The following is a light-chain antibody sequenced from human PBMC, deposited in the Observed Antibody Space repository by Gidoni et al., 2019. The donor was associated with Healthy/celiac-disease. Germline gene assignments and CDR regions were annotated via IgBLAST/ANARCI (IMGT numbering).Light chain of an antibody. J-gene: IGKJ2*01. V-gene: IGKV3-15*01. CDR2: GAS. Sequence: EIVMTQSPATLSVSPGERATLSCRASQSVSSNLAWYQQKPSQAPRLLIYGASTRATGIPARVSGSGSGTEFTRTISNLQSKDFAVYYCQQLPTFGQGTKLEIK. CDR3: QQLPT. CDR1: QSVSSN.